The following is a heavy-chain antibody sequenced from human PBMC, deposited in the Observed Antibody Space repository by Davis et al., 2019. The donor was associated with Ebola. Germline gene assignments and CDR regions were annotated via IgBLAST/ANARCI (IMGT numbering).Heavy chain of an antibody. CDR1: AYTFTSYY. J-gene: IGHJ5*02. Sequence: ASAQIFSKASAYTFTSYYTHWVRQAPGQGLEWMGWINPNSGGTNYAQKFQGRVTMTRDTSISTAYMELSRLRSDDTAVYYCARDRPAAIRSVNWFDPWGQGTLVTVSS. CDR2: INPNSGGT. V-gene: IGHV1-2*02. D-gene: IGHD2-2*02. CDR3: ARDRPAAIRSVNWFDP.